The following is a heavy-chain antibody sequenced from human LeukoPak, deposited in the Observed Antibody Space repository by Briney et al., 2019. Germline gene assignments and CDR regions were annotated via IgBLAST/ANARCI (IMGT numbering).Heavy chain of an antibody. CDR3: ARDRYCSGGSCYRGPNDY. D-gene: IGHD2-15*01. V-gene: IGHV1-18*01. CDR2: ISAYNGNT. Sequence: EASVKVSCKAFGYTFTSYGIDWVRQAPGQGLEWMRWISAYNGNTNYAQNLQGRVTLTTDTSTSTAYMELRSLTSDDTAVYYCARDRYCSGGSCYRGPNDYWGQGTLVTVSS. J-gene: IGHJ4*02. CDR1: GYTFTSYG.